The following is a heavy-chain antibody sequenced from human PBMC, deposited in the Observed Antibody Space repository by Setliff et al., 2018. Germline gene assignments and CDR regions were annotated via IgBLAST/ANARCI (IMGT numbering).Heavy chain of an antibody. J-gene: IGHJ4*02. Sequence: ASVKVSCKTSGFSFSTFGFSWVRQAPGQGLEWMGWISPYSGETNYAQKFQDRLSVTAGTSSKTTYMELRSLTSDDTAVYFCTRSRAPRVVLAADFDLWGQGTLVTVSS. D-gene: IGHD2-15*01. V-gene: IGHV1-18*01. CDR1: GFSFSTFG. CDR3: TRSRAPRVVLAADFDL. CDR2: ISPYSGET.